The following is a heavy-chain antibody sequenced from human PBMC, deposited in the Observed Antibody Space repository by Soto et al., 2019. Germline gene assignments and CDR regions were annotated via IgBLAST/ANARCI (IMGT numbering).Heavy chain of an antibody. J-gene: IGHJ5*02. CDR2: ISSGGTYT. V-gene: IGHV3-74*01. CDR1: GFTLSTYW. Sequence: GGSLRLSCAASGFTLSTYWMHWVRQVPGKGLVWVSRISSGGTYTNYADSVKGRFTISRDSARNTPFLQMNYLTGEDTAVYYCARTFVDGMAGFGPWGQGTLVTVSS. D-gene: IGHD2-15*01. CDR3: ARTFVDGMAGFGP.